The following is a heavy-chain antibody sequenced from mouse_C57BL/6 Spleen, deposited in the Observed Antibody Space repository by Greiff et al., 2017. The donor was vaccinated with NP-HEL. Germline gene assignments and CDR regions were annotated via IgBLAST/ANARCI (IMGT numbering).Heavy chain of an antibody. V-gene: IGHV1-64*01. CDR3: AINWSWFAY. Sequence: QVQLQQPGAELVKPGASVKLSCKASGYTFTSYWMPWVKQRPGPGLEWIGMIHPNSGSTNYNEKFKSKATLTVDKSSSTAYMQLSSLTSEDSAVYYCAINWSWFAYWGQGTLVTVSA. CDR1: GYTFTSYW. D-gene: IGHD4-1*02. J-gene: IGHJ3*01. CDR2: IHPNSGST.